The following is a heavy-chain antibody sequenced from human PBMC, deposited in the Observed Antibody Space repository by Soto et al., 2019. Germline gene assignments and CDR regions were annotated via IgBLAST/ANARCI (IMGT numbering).Heavy chain of an antibody. D-gene: IGHD2-15*01. V-gene: IGHV1-69*06. CDR3: ARGVGYCSGGSCYPGFYYGMDV. CDR1: GGTFSSYA. J-gene: IGHJ6*02. Sequence: SVKVSCKASGGTFSSYAISWVRQAPGQGLEWMGGIIPIFGTANNAQKFQGRVTITADKSTSTAYMEPSSLRSEDTAVYYCARGVGYCSGGSCYPGFYYGMDVWGQGTTVTVSS. CDR2: IIPIFGTA.